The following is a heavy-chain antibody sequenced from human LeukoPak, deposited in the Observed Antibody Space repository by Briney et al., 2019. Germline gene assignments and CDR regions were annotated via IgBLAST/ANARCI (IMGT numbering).Heavy chain of an antibody. CDR1: GFTFSSYA. Sequence: GGSLRLSCAASGFTFSSYAMSWVRQAPGGGLEWVSGISGSGDSTNYADSVKGRFTSSRDNSKNTLFLQMNMLRAEDTAVYYCAKIPVSYSSGWSNFDYWGQGTLVTVSS. J-gene: IGHJ4*02. CDR3: AKIPVSYSSGWSNFDY. CDR2: ISGSGDST. V-gene: IGHV3-23*01. D-gene: IGHD6-19*01.